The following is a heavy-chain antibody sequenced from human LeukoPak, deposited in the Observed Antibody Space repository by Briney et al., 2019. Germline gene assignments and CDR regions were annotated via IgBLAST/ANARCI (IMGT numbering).Heavy chain of an antibody. CDR2: IYYSGST. D-gene: IGHD6-13*01. V-gene: IGHV4-59*01. Sequence: SETLSLTCIVSGGSIRSYYWSWIRQPPGKGLEWIGYIYYSGSTNYNPSLKSRVTISVDTSKNQFSLKLSSVTAADTAVYYCARGSPRSSSSWIDYWGQGTLVTVSS. J-gene: IGHJ4*02. CDR1: GGSIRSYY. CDR3: ARGSPRSSSSWIDY.